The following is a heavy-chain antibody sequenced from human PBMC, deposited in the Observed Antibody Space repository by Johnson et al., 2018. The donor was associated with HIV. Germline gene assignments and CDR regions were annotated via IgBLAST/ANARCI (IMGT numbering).Heavy chain of an antibody. D-gene: IGHD6-19*01. Sequence: QVQLVESGGGLVKPGGSLRLSCAASGFTFSDYYMSWIRQAPGQGLAWVSYISSSGSTISYADSVKGRFTISRDNARNSLFLQMNSLRAEDTAVYYCARIPGSGWEHDAFDIWGQGTLVTVSS. CDR2: ISSSGSTI. CDR1: GFTFSDYY. J-gene: IGHJ3*02. CDR3: ARIPGSGWEHDAFDI. V-gene: IGHV3-11*04.